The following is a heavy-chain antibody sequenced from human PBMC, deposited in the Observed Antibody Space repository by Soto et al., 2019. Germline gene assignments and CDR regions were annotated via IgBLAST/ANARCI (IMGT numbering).Heavy chain of an antibody. CDR3: ALRGNFAGDSCYSA. V-gene: IGHV2-5*01. CDR1: GFSLSTSGVG. CDR2: IYWKDDG. D-gene: IGHD2-15*01. J-gene: IGHJ5*02. Sequence: QITLKESGPPLVQPTQTLTLTCTFSGFSLSTSGVGVGWIRQPPGKALEWLALIYWKDDGRYSPSLKNRLTITKDTSKNQVVLTMTNMDPVDTATYYCALRGNFAGDSCYSAWGRGSLVIVSS.